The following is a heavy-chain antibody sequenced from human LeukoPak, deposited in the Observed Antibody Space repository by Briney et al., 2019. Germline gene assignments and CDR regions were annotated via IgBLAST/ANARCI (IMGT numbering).Heavy chain of an antibody. CDR3: AKADSSGYYSYFDY. J-gene: IGHJ4*02. V-gene: IGHV3-30*04. CDR1: GFTFSSYA. CDR2: ISYDGSNK. D-gene: IGHD3-22*01. Sequence: GGSLRLSCAASGFTFSSYAMHWVRQAPGKGLEWVAVISYDGSNKYYADSVKGRFTISRDNSKNTLFLQMNSLRAEDTAVYYCAKADSSGYYSYFDYWGQGTLVTVSS.